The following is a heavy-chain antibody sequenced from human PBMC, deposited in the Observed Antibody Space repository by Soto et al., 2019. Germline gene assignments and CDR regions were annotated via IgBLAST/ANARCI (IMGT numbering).Heavy chain of an antibody. V-gene: IGHV1-18*01. CDR1: GYTFTSYC. J-gene: IGHJ6*02. D-gene: IGHD6-13*01. CDR2: ISAYNGNT. Sequence: ASVKVSCKASGYTFTSYCISWVRQAPGQGLEWMGWISAYNGNTNYAQKLQGRVTMTTDTSTSTAYMELRSLRSDDTAVYYCARILGIAAAGTDYYYYGMDVWGQGTTVTVSS. CDR3: ARILGIAAAGTDYYYYGMDV.